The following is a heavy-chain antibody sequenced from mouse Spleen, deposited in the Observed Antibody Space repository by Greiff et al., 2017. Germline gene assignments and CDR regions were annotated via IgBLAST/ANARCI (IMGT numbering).Heavy chain of an antibody. CDR1: GYTFTSYW. J-gene: IGHJ2*01. V-gene: IGHV1-69*01. CDR2: IDPSDSYT. D-gene: IGHD1-2*01. CDR3: ARRRLTTAPYFDY. Sequence: QVQLQQPGAELVMPGASVKLSCKASGYTFTSYWMHWVKQRPGQGLEWIGEIDPSDSYTNYNQKFKGKATLTVDKSSSTAYMQLSSLTSEDSAVYYCARRRLTTAPYFDYWGQGTTLTVSS.